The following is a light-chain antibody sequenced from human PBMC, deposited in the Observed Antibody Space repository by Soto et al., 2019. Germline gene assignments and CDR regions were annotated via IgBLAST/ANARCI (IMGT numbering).Light chain of an antibody. Sequence: QSALTQPASVSGSPGQSITISCTGTSDDIGANNYVSWYQHHPGKAPKILIYEAANRPSGISHRFSGSKSGNTASLTISGLQAEDEADYFSTSYTSASTLVFGGGTKLTVL. CDR3: TSYTSASTLV. CDR1: SDDIGANNY. J-gene: IGLJ2*01. CDR2: EAA. V-gene: IGLV2-14*01.